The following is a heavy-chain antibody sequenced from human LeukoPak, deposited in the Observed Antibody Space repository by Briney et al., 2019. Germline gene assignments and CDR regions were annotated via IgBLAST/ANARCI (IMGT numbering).Heavy chain of an antibody. Sequence: GGSLRLSCAASGFTFSSYSMNWVRQAPGKGLEWVSSISSSSYIYYADSVKGRFTISRDNAKNSLYLQMNSLRAEDTAVYYCARDSSGWPNNWFDPWGQGTLVTVSS. CDR1: GFTFSSYS. CDR2: ISSSSYI. CDR3: ARDSSGWPNNWFDP. J-gene: IGHJ5*02. V-gene: IGHV3-21*01. D-gene: IGHD6-25*01.